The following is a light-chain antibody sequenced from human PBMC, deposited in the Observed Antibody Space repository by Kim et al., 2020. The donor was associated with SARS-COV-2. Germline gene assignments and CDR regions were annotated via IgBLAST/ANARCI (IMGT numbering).Light chain of an antibody. CDR2: DDS. J-gene: IGLJ2*01. CDR3: QVWDSPSDQVI. V-gene: IGLV3-21*03. CDR1: NIGRKS. Sequence: APGKTATITCGGDNIGRKSVYWYQQKAGQAPVLVVSDDSDRPSGIPERFSGSNPGTTATLTISRVEAGDEADYYCQVWDSPSDQVIFGGWTQLTVL.